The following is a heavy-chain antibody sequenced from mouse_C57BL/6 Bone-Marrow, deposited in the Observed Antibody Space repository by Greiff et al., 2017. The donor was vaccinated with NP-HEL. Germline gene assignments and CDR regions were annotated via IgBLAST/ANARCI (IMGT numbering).Heavy chain of an antibody. D-gene: IGHD2-4*01. J-gene: IGHJ3*01. CDR2: ISSGSSTI. V-gene: IGHV5-17*01. CDR1: GFTFSDYG. Sequence: EVQVVESGGGLVKPGGSLKLSCAASGFTFSDYGMHWVRQAPEKGLEWVAYISSGSSTIYYADTVKGRFTISRDNAKNTLFLQMTSLRSEDTAMYYCARDDYAAWFAYWGQGTLVTVSA. CDR3: ARDDYAAWFAY.